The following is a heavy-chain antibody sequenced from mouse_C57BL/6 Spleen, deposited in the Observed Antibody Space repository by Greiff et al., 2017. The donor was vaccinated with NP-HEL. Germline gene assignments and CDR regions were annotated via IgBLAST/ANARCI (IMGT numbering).Heavy chain of an antibody. CDR3: AREYYGSIYAMDY. CDR2: IHPNSGST. Sequence: QVQLKQPGAELVKPGASVKLSCKASGYTFTSYWMHWVKQRPGQGLEWIGMIHPNSGSTNYNEKFKSKATLTVDKSSSTAYMQLSSLTSEDSAVYYCAREYYGSIYAMDYWGQGTSVTVSS. D-gene: IGHD1-1*01. V-gene: IGHV1-64*01. J-gene: IGHJ4*01. CDR1: GYTFTSYW.